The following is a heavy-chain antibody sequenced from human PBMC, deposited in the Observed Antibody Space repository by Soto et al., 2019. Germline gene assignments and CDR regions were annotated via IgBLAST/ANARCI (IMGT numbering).Heavy chain of an antibody. CDR2: IDHSGYT. CDR3: GRVRDWFDP. Sequence: SETLSLTCAVYGGYFSGYYWNWIRQPPGKGLEWIGEIDHSGYTNYNPSLKSRVTISVDTSKNQFSLRLTSVTAADTAVYYCGRVRDWFDPWGKGTLVTASS. CDR1: GGYFSGYY. D-gene: IGHD3-3*01. J-gene: IGHJ5*02. V-gene: IGHV4-34*01.